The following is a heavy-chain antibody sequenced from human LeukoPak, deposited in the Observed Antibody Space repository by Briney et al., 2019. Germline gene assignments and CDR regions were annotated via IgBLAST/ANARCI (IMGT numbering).Heavy chain of an antibody. J-gene: IGHJ4*02. V-gene: IGHV4-4*02. Sequence: SGTLSLTCAVSGGSISSSNWWTWVRQPPGKGLEWIGEIYHSGSTNYNPSLKSRVTISVDKSKNQFSLKLSSVTAADTAVYYCARAISGGILHFDYWGQGTLVTVSS. CDR3: ARAISGGILHFDY. D-gene: IGHD1-26*01. CDR2: IYHSGST. CDR1: GGSISSSNW.